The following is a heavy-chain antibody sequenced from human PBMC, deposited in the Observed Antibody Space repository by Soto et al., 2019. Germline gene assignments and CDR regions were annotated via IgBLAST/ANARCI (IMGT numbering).Heavy chain of an antibody. CDR3: ATTGYSNDGMFDS. CDR2: IKTKTDGGTT. CDR1: GFSFDRAW. V-gene: IGHV3-15*01. J-gene: IGHJ4*02. Sequence: LLESGGGLVQPGGSLRLSCSASGFSFDRAWASWVRQAPGRGLEWVGLIKTKTDGGTTDYAASVKGRFTISKDESEKTVYLHMNRLKTEDTAFYYCATTGYSNDGMFDSWGQGSLVTVSS. D-gene: IGHD4-4*01.